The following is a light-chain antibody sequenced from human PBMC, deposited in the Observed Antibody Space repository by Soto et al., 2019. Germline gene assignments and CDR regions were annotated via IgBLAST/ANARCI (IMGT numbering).Light chain of an antibody. J-gene: IGLJ2*01. CDR3: CSYAASYTLV. CDR2: EGS. V-gene: IGLV2-23*01. Sequence: QSALTQPASVSGSPGQSITISCTGTSSDVGTYNLVSWHQHHPGKAPKLIIYEGSKRPSGVSNRFSGSKSGNTASLTISGLQAEDEADYYCCSYAASYTLVFGGGTKLTVL. CDR1: SSDVGTYNL.